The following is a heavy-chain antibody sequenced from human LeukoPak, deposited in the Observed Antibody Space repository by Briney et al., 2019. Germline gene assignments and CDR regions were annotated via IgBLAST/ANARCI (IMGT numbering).Heavy chain of an antibody. CDR3: ARDPSPFYGDYGY. V-gene: IGHV3-66*01. Sequence: GGSLRPSCAASGVTVSSSYMSWVRQAPGQGLEWVSIMYSGGATDYADSVKGRFTISRDNSKNTLYLQMNSLRAEDTAVYYCARDPSPFYGDYGYWGQGTLVIVSS. CDR1: GVTVSSSY. CDR2: MYSGGAT. D-gene: IGHD4-17*01. J-gene: IGHJ4*02.